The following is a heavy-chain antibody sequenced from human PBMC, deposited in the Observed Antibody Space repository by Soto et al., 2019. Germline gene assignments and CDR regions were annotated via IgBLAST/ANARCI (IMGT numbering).Heavy chain of an antibody. D-gene: IGHD1-26*01. CDR1: GFTFSSYA. J-gene: IGHJ4*02. V-gene: IGHV3-30-3*01. CDR3: ARSGSYYPYFDY. CDR2: ISHDGSKK. Sequence: QVQLVESGGGVVQPGRSLRLSCAASGFTFSSYAMHWVRQAPGKGLEWVAVISHDGSKKYYADCVKGRFTISRDNSKNTLYLEMNSLRLEDTAVHYCARSGSYYPYFDYWGQGTLVTVSS.